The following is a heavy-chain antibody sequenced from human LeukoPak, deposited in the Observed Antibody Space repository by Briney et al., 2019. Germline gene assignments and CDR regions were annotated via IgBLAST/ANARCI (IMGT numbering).Heavy chain of an antibody. J-gene: IGHJ4*02. D-gene: IGHD5-18*01. Sequence: ASVTVSCKASGYTFTSYGISWVRQAPGQGLGWMGWNTAYNGNAKYAQKLQGRVTITTDTSTSTTNMDLKSLRYDDTAVYYCARYRGYSYGGEFDYWGQGTLVTVSS. CDR2: NTAYNGNA. CDR3: ARYRGYSYGGEFDY. V-gene: IGHV1-18*01. CDR1: GYTFTSYG.